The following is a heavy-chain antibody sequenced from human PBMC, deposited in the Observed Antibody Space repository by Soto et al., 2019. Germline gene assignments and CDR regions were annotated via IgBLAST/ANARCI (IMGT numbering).Heavy chain of an antibody. J-gene: IGHJ4*02. CDR2: INPDGRST. V-gene: IGHV3-74*01. CDR1: GFTFNSYW. CDR3: ARGGLQGSGNHYNDN. D-gene: IGHD3-10*01. Sequence: EVQLVESGGGLVQPGGSLRLSCAASGFTFNSYWMHWVRQAPGKGLVWVSRINPDGRSTNYADSVKGRFTISRDNAKNILYLQMNSLSAEDTAVYHCARGGLQGSGNHYNDNWGQGTLVTVSS.